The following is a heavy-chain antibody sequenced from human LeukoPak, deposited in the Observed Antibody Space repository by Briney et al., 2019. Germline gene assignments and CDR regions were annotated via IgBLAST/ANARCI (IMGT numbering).Heavy chain of an antibody. Sequence: SETLSLTCTVSVGSIRSSSYYWRWIRQPPGKGLGWIGSIFYYGITYYNRSLTSRVTISVDTSKNQFSLKLSSVPAADTAVHYCVIKGDGYNFGYFHLWGRGTLVTVPS. CDR3: VIKGDGYNFGYFHL. CDR2: IFYYGIT. J-gene: IGHJ2*01. D-gene: IGHD5-24*01. V-gene: IGHV4-39*01. CDR1: VGSIRSSSYY.